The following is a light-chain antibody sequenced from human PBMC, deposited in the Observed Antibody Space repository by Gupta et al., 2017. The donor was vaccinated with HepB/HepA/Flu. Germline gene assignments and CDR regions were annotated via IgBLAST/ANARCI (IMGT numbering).Light chain of an antibody. CDR1: QSVSRY. CDR2: DAS. J-gene: IGKJ1*01. CDR3: QQYSIWPRT. Sequence: EIVLTQSPATLSLSPGERATLSCRASQSVSRYLAWYQQKPGQAPRLLINDASNRATGIPARFSGSGSGTDFTLTISSLEPEDFAVYYCQQYSIWPRTFGQGTKVEIK. V-gene: IGKV3-11*01.